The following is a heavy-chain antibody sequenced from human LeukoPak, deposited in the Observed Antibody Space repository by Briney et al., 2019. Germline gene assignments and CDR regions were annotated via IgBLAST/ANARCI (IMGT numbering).Heavy chain of an antibody. D-gene: IGHD6-19*01. Sequence: GGSLRLSCAASGFTFSSYGMHWVRQAPGKGLEWVAFIRYDGSNKYYADSVKGRFTISRDISKNTLYLQMSSLRAEDTAVYYCAKTVAVAGTGFDYWGQGTLVTVSS. CDR2: IRYDGSNK. J-gene: IGHJ4*02. V-gene: IGHV3-30*02. CDR3: AKTVAVAGTGFDY. CDR1: GFTFSSYG.